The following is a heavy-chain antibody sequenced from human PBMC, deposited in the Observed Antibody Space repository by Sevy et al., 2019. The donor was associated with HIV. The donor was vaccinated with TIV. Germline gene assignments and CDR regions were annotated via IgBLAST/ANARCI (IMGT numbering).Heavy chain of an antibody. V-gene: IGHV1-2*02. J-gene: IGHJ4*02. Sequence: ASVKVSCKASGFTFTDYFIHWVRQAPGQGLEWMGWINPKSDDTNFAQKFQDRVTMTQDTSVSTAYMELSRLRSDDTAVYYCARGLRGFLHYDRRGSSTSHLDYWGQGTLVTVSS. CDR3: ARGLRGFLHYDRRGSSTSHLDY. CDR2: INPKSDDT. CDR1: GFTFTDYF. D-gene: IGHD3-22*01.